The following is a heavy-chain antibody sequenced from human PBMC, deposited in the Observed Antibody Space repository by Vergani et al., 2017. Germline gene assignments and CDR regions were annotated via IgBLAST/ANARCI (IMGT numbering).Heavy chain of an antibody. CDR2: IIPNFSPA. J-gene: IGHJ6*02. CDR3: ARDRMGVRFRQPHYCDMDV. V-gene: IGHV1-69*12. D-gene: IGHD1-14*01. Sequence: QVQLVQSGAEVKKPGSSVRVSCKTSGGAFSTYAINWVRQAPGQGLEWMGAIIPNFSPARSAKKFQGRVTITAAESTRTVYMELNSLRSDDTAVYYCARDRMGVRFRQPHYCDMDVWGQGTTVTVSS. CDR1: GGAFSTYA.